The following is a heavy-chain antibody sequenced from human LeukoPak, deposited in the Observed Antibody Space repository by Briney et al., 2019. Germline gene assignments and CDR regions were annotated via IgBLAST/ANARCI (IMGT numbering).Heavy chain of an antibody. CDR2: INPNSGGT. V-gene: IGHV1-46*02. D-gene: IGHD2-2*01. Sequence: GASVKVSCKASGYTFNFYYVHWVRQAPGQGLEWMGIINPNSGGTTYAQKFQGRVTLTGDTSASTVFMELSSLTSEDTAVYYCAREGFCSGTNCPAVYWGQGTPVTVSS. CDR3: AREGFCSGTNCPAVY. J-gene: IGHJ4*02. CDR1: GYTFNFYY.